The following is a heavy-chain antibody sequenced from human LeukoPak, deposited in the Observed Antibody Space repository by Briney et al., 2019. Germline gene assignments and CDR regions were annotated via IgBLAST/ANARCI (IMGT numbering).Heavy chain of an antibody. CDR2: ISSSSSYI. CDR3: AREPTMVRGVRVGMDV. CDR1: GFTFSRSS. D-gene: IGHD3-10*01. J-gene: IGHJ6*02. Sequence: RPGGSLRLSCAASGFTFSRSSMNWVRQAPGKGLEWVSSISSSSSYIYYADSVKGRFTISRDNAKNSLYLQMNSLRAEDTAVYYCAREPTMVRGVRVGMDVWGQGTTVTVSS. V-gene: IGHV3-21*01.